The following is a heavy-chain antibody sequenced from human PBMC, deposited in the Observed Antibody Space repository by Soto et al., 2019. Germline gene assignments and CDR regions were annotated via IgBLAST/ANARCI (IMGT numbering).Heavy chain of an antibody. V-gene: IGHV3-53*01. CDR3: ARDSPLGIAAHSGEYGMDG. CDR1: GFTVSSNY. Sequence: LRLSCAASGFTVSSNYMSWVRQAPGKGLEWVSVIYSGGSTYYADSVKGRFTISRDNSKNTLYLQMNSLRAEDTAVYYCARDSPLGIAAHSGEYGMDGRGQRTTDTVSS. J-gene: IGHJ6*02. CDR2: IYSGGST. D-gene: IGHD6-13*01.